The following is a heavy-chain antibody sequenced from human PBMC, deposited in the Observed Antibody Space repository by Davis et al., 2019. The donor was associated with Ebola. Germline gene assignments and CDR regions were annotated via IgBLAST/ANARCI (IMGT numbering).Heavy chain of an antibody. V-gene: IGHV4-39*01. D-gene: IGHD6-6*01. Sequence: MPSETLSLTCTVSGGSISSSSYYWGWIRQPPGKGLEWIGSIYYSGSTYYNPSLKSRVTISVDTSKNQFSLKLSSVTAADTAVYYCARSYSSSFPTDYWGQGTLVTVSS. CDR3: ARSYSSSFPTDY. CDR1: GGSISSSSYY. CDR2: IYYSGST. J-gene: IGHJ4*02.